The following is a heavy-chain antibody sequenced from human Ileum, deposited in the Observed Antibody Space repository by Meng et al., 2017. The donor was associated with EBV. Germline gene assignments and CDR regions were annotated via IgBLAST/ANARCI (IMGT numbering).Heavy chain of an antibody. CDR1: GGSFSDYY. J-gene: IGHJ4*02. CDR2: INHGGGT. CDR3: RHSHCDGAGCSDC. Sequence: QVQVQQWGAGLLKPSXTLXLTCGVYGGSFSDYYWDWIRQPPGEGLEWIGRINHGGGTMYNPSLQSRVSISVDTSKNHFSVKLTSVTAADTAVYFCRHSHCDGAGCSDCWGQGTLVTVSS. D-gene: IGHD2-15*01. V-gene: IGHV4-34*01.